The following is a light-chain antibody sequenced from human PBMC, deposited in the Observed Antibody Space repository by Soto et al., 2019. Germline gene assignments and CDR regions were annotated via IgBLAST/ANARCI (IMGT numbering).Light chain of an antibody. Sequence: QAVVTQPPSVSGAPGQRVTISCTGSSSNIGAGYDVHWYQQLPGTAPKLIIYGNSNRPSGVPDRFSGSKSGTSASLAITGLQADDEADYYCQSSDSSLSVVFGGGTKLTVL. V-gene: IGLV1-40*01. CDR3: QSSDSSLSVV. J-gene: IGLJ2*01. CDR2: GNS. CDR1: SSNIGAGYD.